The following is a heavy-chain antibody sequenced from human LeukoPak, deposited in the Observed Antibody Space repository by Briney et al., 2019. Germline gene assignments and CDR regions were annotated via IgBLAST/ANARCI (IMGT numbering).Heavy chain of an antibody. CDR2: MTPNSGNT. V-gene: IGHV1-8*01. J-gene: IGHJ3*01. Sequence: VTXSFTAXGYTFTNYDINWLRQATGQGLEWMAWMTPNSGNTGHEQKFQGRVTMTRDISISTAYMELSSLRSEDTAVYYCAFCGGDCGGAFDVWGQGTMVTVSS. CDR1: GYTFTNYD. CDR3: AFCGGDCGGAFDV. D-gene: IGHD2-21*02.